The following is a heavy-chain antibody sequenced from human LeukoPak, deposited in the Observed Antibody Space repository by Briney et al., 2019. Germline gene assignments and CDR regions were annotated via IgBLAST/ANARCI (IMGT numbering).Heavy chain of an antibody. CDR1: GESFSGYY. J-gene: IGHJ4*02. V-gene: IGHV4-34*01. Sequence: SETLSLTCAVYGESFSGYYWSWIRQPPGKGLEWIGEINHSGSNNYNPSLKSRVTILVESSKNQFSMKLSSVTAADTAVYYCARHCSSPSCYLGYFDYWGQGTLVTVSS. CDR3: ARHCSSPSCYLGYFDY. CDR2: INHSGSN. D-gene: IGHD2-2*01.